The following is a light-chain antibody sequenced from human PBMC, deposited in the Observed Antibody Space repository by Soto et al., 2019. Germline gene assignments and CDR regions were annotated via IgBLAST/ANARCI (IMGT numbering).Light chain of an antibody. J-gene: IGKJ4*01. Sequence: DIQMTQSPSSLSASVGDRVAITCRASQSISSSLNWYQWKPGKAPKLLIYAASSLQSGVPSRFSGSESGTLFTLTISSLQPEDFATYYCQQASSFPLTFGGGTKVQIK. V-gene: IGKV1-39*01. CDR3: QQASSFPLT. CDR2: AAS. CDR1: QSISSS.